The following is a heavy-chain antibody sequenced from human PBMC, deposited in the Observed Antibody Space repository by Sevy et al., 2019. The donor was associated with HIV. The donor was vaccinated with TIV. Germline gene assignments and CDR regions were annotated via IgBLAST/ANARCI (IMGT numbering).Heavy chain of an antibody. CDR1: GFTFSDYT. CDR2: ISYDVSRT. D-gene: IGHD3-10*01. Sequence: GGSLRLSCAASGFTFSDYTIHWVRQAPGKGLEWVAVISYDVSRTSYADSVKGRFTISRDNSKNTLFLQMNSLRVEDTAVYYCTRVRGLLGWFDSWGQGTLFTVSS. V-gene: IGHV3-30*04. J-gene: IGHJ5*01. CDR3: TRVRGLLGWFDS.